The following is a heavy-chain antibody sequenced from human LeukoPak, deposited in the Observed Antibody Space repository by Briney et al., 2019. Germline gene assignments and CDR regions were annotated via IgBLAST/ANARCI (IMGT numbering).Heavy chain of an antibody. Sequence: GGSLRLSCAASGFTFSSYEMNWVRQAPGKGLEWVSSISSSSSYIYYADSVKGRFTISRDNAKNSLYLQMNSLRAEDTAVYYCARDSPLSGGYWGQGTLVTVSS. CDR1: GFTFSSYE. V-gene: IGHV3-21*01. D-gene: IGHD4-23*01. CDR3: ARDSPLSGGY. CDR2: ISSSSSYI. J-gene: IGHJ4*02.